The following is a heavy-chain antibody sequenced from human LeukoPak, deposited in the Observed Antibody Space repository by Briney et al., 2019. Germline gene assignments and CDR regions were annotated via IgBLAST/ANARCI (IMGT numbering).Heavy chain of an antibody. CDR1: GGSMNNYH. Sequence: SETLSLTCTVSGGSMNNYHWNWIRQPPGKGLEWIGYVYYSGSTNYNPSLKSRVTISLDTSKNQFSLKLNSVTAADTAVHYCARDLGGYYDSSGYYPDGFDTWGQGTMVTVSS. D-gene: IGHD3-22*01. V-gene: IGHV4-59*01. CDR3: ARDLGGYYDSSGYYPDGFDT. J-gene: IGHJ3*02. CDR2: VYYSGST.